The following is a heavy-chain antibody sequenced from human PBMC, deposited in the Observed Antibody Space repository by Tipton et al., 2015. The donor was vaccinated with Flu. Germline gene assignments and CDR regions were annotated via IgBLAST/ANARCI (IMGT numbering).Heavy chain of an antibody. Sequence: TLSLTCTVSGYSLSSYYWSWIRQPAGKGLEWIGRIYTSGGSKYNPSLRGRLTMSVDASKKEFSLNLKSVTAADTAVYYCARDRGWPASLDYWGQGILVTVSS. J-gene: IGHJ4*02. D-gene: IGHD3-10*01. CDR1: GYSLSSYY. CDR2: IYTSGGS. CDR3: ARDRGWPASLDY. V-gene: IGHV4-4*07.